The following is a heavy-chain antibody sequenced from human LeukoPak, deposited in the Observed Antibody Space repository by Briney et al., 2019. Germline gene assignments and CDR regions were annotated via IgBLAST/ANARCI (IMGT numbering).Heavy chain of an antibody. CDR2: INAGNGNA. Sequence: ASVKVSCKASGYTFTSYAMHWVLQAPGQRLEWMGWINAGNGNAKYSQKFQGRVTITRDTSASTAYMELSSLRSEDTAVYYCARGLTYYYDSSGYLGAFDIWGQGTMVTVSS. J-gene: IGHJ3*02. CDR1: GYTFTSYA. CDR3: ARGLTYYYDSSGYLGAFDI. D-gene: IGHD3-22*01. V-gene: IGHV1-3*01.